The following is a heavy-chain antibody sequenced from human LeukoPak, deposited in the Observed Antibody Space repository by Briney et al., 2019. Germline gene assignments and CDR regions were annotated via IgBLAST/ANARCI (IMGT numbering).Heavy chain of an antibody. Sequence: GASVKVSCKFSGYTPIELSMHWVRQAPGQGLEWMGGFDPEDGEIIYAQKFQGRVTMTEDTSTDTAYMELSSLRSEDTAVYYCATVHCSSTSCSFFDYWGQGTLVTVS. D-gene: IGHD2-2*01. V-gene: IGHV1-24*01. CDR2: FDPEDGEI. J-gene: IGHJ4*02. CDR3: ATVHCSSTSCSFFDY. CDR1: GYTPIELS.